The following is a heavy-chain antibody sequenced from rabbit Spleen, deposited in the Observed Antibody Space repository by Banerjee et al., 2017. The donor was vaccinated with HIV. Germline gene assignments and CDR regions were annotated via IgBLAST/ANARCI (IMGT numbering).Heavy chain of an antibody. CDR3: VREGGAAYGDFML. Sequence: QEQLVESGGGLVKPGASLTLTCTASGFSFSSYNIQWVRQAPGKGLEWIGYINTGSGSTYYANWAKGRFTISKTSTTVTLQMTSLTAADTATYFCVREGGAAYGDFMLWGPGTLVTVS. D-gene: IGHD2-1*01. CDR1: GFSFSSYN. J-gene: IGHJ4*01. V-gene: IGHV1S45*01. CDR2: INTGSGST.